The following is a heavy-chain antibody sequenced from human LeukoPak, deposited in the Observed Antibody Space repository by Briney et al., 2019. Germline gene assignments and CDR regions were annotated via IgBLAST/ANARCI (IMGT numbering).Heavy chain of an antibody. D-gene: IGHD5-18*01. Sequence: PSETLSLTCTVSGDSISRYYWSWIRQPPGKGLEWIGYIYYSGSTNYNPSLKSRVTISVDTSKNQFSLKLSSVTAADTAVYYCARCRGYSYGPIPSRGAFDYWGQGTLVTVSS. J-gene: IGHJ4*02. CDR3: ARCRGYSYGPIPSRGAFDY. V-gene: IGHV4-59*01. CDR1: GDSISRYY. CDR2: IYYSGST.